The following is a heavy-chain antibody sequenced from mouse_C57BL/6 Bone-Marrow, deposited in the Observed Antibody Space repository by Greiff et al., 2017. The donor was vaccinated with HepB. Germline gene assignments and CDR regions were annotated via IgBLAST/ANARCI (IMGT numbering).Heavy chain of an antibody. CDR3: TTEAVTTFYYAMDY. Sequence: LVESGAELVRPGASVKLSCTASGFNIKDYYMHWVKQRPEQGLEWIGRIDPEDGDTEYAPKFQGKATMTADTSSNTAYLQLSSLTSEDTAVYYCTTEAVTTFYYAMDYWGQGTSVTVSS. J-gene: IGHJ4*01. CDR2: IDPEDGDT. D-gene: IGHD2-2*01. CDR1: GFNIKDYY. V-gene: IGHV14-1*01.